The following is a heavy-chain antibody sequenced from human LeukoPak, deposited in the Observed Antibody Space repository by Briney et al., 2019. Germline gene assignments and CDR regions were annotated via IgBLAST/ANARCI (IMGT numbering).Heavy chain of an antibody. CDR1: GYSFTSHY. Sequence: ASVKVSCKASGYSFTSHYIHWVRQAPGQGLEWMGIINPNDRSTYYARKFQGRVTMTRDTSTSTVYMELSSLRSEDTAVYYCATLPQTMGYCSSTSCSRNPNRWFDPWGQGTLVTVSS. CDR3: ATLPQTMGYCSSTSCSRNPNRWFDP. CDR2: INPNDRST. J-gene: IGHJ5*02. V-gene: IGHV1-46*01. D-gene: IGHD2-2*01.